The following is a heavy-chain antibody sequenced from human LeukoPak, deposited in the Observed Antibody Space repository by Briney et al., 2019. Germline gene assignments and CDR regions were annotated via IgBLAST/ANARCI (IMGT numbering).Heavy chain of an antibody. CDR3: ARFSSSSSDY. V-gene: IGHV3-21*01. CDR2: ISSSGSYI. CDR1: GFTFSSYS. J-gene: IGHJ4*02. Sequence: GGSLRLSCAASGFTFSSYSMNWIRQAPGKGLEWVSSISSSGSYIYYADSVKGRFTISRDNAKNSLYLQMNSLRAEDTAVYYCARFSSSSSDYWGQGTLVTVSS. D-gene: IGHD6-13*01.